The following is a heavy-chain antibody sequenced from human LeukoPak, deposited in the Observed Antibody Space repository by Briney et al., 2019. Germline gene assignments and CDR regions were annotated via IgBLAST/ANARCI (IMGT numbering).Heavy chain of an antibody. J-gene: IGHJ4*02. CDR1: GFTFSSYS. D-gene: IGHD4-23*01. CDR3: AKGGGNGPFDY. CDR2: ISRGTGST. Sequence: TGGSLRLSCAASGFTFSSYSMNWVRQAPGKGLEWVSTISRGTGSTYYADSVKGRFTISRDNSKNTLYLQMNSLRAEDTAVYYCAKGGGNGPFDYWGQGTLVTVSS. V-gene: IGHV3-23*01.